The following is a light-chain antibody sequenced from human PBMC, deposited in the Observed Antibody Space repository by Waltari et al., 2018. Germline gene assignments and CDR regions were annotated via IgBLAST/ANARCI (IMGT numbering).Light chain of an antibody. V-gene: IGKV1-39*01. Sequence: DIQMTQSPSSLSASVGDRVIITCRASQRISRYLRWYQQKPGKATKLLISAALNLQSGAPSRFSGSGSGTDFTLTINSLQPEDFATYYCQQSYSTPRTFGQGTKVEIK. J-gene: IGKJ1*01. CDR2: AAL. CDR1: QRISRY. CDR3: QQSYSTPRT.